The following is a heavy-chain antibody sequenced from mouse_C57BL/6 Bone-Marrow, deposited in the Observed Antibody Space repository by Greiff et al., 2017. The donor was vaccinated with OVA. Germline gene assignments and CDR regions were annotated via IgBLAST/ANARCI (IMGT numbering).Heavy chain of an antibody. J-gene: IGHJ2*01. D-gene: IGHD2-5*01. CDR2: IDPSDSYT. Sequence: QVQLQQSGPELVKPGASVKISCKASGYTFTSYWMHWVKQRPGQGLEWIGEIDPSDSYTNYNQKFKGKSTLTVDKSSSTAYMQLSSLTSEDSAVYYCASGGPYYSNYDFDYWGQGTTLTVSS. V-gene: IGHV1-69*01. CDR1: GYTFTSYW. CDR3: ASGGPYYSNYDFDY.